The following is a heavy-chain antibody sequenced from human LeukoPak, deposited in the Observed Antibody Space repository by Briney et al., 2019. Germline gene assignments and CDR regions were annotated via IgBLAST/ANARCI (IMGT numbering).Heavy chain of an antibody. D-gene: IGHD3/OR15-3a*01. CDR3: ARDRAALQDWVEFDP. CDR1: GFGVSDYY. CDR2: IRDSGEA. J-gene: IGHJ5*02. Sequence: GGSLRLSCAVSGFGVSDYYMIWVRQAPGKGPEWVGLIRDSGEAFYADFVRGRFAISRDESENTLYLQMNSLRVEDTAVYFCARDRAALQDWVEFDPWGQGTPVTVSS. V-gene: IGHV3-66*03.